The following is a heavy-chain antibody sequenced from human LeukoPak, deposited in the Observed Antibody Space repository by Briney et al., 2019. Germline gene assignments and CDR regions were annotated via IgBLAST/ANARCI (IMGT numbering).Heavy chain of an antibody. Sequence: SETLSLTCAVYGGSFSGYYWSWIRQPPGKGLEWIGEINHSGSTNYNPSLKSRVTISVDTSKNQFSLKLSSVTAADTAVYYCARLPSIVVVPAADYWGQGTLVTVSS. V-gene: IGHV4-34*01. CDR2: INHSGST. D-gene: IGHD2-2*01. J-gene: IGHJ4*02. CDR1: GGSFSGYY. CDR3: ARLPSIVVVPAADY.